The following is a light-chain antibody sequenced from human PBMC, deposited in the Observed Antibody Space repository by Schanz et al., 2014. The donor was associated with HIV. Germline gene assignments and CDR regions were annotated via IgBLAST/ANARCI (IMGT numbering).Light chain of an antibody. Sequence: QSALTQPASVSGSLGQSITISCTGTSGDVGRYDYVSWYQQHPGQAPKLLIYDVTYRPSGISNRFSGSKSAYTASLTISGLQAEDEADYYCSSFTYTSTPVVFGGGTKLTVL. CDR3: SSFTYTSTPVV. CDR2: DVT. V-gene: IGLV2-14*03. CDR1: SGDVGRYDY. J-gene: IGLJ2*01.